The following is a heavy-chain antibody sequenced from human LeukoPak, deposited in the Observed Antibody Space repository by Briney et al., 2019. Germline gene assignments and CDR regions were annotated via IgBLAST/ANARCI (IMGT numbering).Heavy chain of an antibody. CDR2: IGISGAI. V-gene: IGHV3-48*01. Sequence: GESLRLACAASRFTLSGYSMNWVRQAPGKGLEWVSHIGISGAIYYGDNVKGRFTISRGNAKNSLYLQMNSLRAEDTAVYYCSTAKFDSWGQGTLVTVSS. CDR3: STAKFDS. J-gene: IGHJ4*02. CDR1: RFTLSGYS.